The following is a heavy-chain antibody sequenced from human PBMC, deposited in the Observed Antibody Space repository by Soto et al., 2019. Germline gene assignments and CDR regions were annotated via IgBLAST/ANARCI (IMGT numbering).Heavy chain of an antibody. CDR1: GFTFSSYA. D-gene: IGHD3-10*01. Sequence: GGSLRLSCAASGFTFSSYAMSWVRQAPGKGLEWVSAISGSGGSTYYADSVKGRFTISRDNSKNTLYLQMNSLRAEDTAVYYCAKYFGTLWFPGAWFDPWGQGTLVTVSS. CDR3: AKYFGTLWFPGAWFDP. CDR2: ISGSGGST. J-gene: IGHJ5*02. V-gene: IGHV3-23*01.